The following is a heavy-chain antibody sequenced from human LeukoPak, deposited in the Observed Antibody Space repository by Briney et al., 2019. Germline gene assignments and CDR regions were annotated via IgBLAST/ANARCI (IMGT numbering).Heavy chain of an antibody. CDR1: GFTVSSSY. CDR2: ISSSSSTI. V-gene: IGHV3-48*01. J-gene: IGHJ4*02. CDR3: ARVSLGSGSWNY. Sequence: GGSLRLSCAASGFTVSSSYMYWVRQAPGKGLEWVSYISSSSSTIYHADSVKGRFTISRDNAKNSLYLQMNSLRAEDTAVYYCARVSLGSGSWNYWGQGTLVTVSS. D-gene: IGHD3-10*01.